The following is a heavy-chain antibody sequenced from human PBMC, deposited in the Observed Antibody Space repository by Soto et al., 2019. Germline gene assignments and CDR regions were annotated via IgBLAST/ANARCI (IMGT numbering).Heavy chain of an antibody. V-gene: IGHV1-46*03. D-gene: IGHD3-9*01. J-gene: IGHJ6*02. CDR3: ARGGIYHDILTGYLPYYYYGMDV. Sequence: GASVKVSCKASGYTFTSYYMHWVRQAPGQGLEWMGIINPSGGSTSYAQKFQGRVTMTRDTSTSTVYMELSSLRSEDTAVYYCARGGIYHDILTGYLPYYYYGMDVWGQRTTVTVSS. CDR1: GYTFTSYY. CDR2: INPSGGST.